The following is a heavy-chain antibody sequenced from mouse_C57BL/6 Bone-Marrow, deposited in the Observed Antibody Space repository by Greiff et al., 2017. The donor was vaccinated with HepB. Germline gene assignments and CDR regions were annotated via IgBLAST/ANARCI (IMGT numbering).Heavy chain of an antibody. CDR2: INPYNGGT. D-gene: IGHD1-1*01. CDR1: GYTFTDYY. CDR3: AALLLRYGPYY. J-gene: IGHJ2*01. Sequence: VQLKESGPVLVKPGASVKMSCKASGYTFTDYYMNWVKQSHGKSLEWIGVINPYNGGTSYNQKFKGKATLTVDKSSSTAYMELNSLTSEDSAVYYCAALLLRYGPYYWGQGTTLTVSS. V-gene: IGHV1-19*01.